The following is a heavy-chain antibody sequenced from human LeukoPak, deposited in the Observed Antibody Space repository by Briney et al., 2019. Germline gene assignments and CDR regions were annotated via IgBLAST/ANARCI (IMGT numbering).Heavy chain of an antibody. CDR2: FCLGRDT. V-gene: IGHV4-38-2*02. D-gene: IGHD1-14*01. Sequence: SETLSLACTVSGDSVTNDFFWGWVRQPPGKELEWIGSFCLGRDTYYRPSLKSRVTISVDTSKNQFSLNLNSVTAADTAVYYCARWASISREPGGFFDHWGQGTLVTVSS. CDR3: ARWASISREPGGFFDH. J-gene: IGHJ4*02. CDR1: GDSVTNDFF.